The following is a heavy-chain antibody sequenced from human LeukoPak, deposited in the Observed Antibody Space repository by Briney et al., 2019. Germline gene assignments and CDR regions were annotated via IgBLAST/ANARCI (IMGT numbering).Heavy chain of an antibody. CDR3: ARGRSPRRGSGNALYYYYMDI. Sequence: ASVKVSCKASGYTFTSYDINWVRQATGQGLEWMGWMNPNSGNTGYAQKFQGRVTITRNTSISTAYMELSSLRSEDTAVYYCARGRSPRRGSGNALYYYYMDIWGKGTTVTVSS. V-gene: IGHV1-8*03. CDR2: MNPNSGNT. D-gene: IGHD3-10*01. J-gene: IGHJ6*03. CDR1: GYTFTSYD.